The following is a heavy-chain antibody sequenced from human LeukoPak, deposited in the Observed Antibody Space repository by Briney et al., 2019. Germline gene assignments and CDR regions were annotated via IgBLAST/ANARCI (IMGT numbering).Heavy chain of an antibody. D-gene: IGHD6-13*01. CDR2: ISYDGSNK. J-gene: IGHJ5*02. CDR3: ARDRDPGYSTYWFDP. Sequence: GGSLRLSCAASGFTFSAYGMHWVRQAPGKGLEWVAVISYDGSNKYYADSVKGRFTISRDNSKNTLYLQMNSLRAEDTAVYYCARDRDPGYSTYWFDPWGQGTLVTVSS. V-gene: IGHV3-30*03. CDR1: GFTFSAYG.